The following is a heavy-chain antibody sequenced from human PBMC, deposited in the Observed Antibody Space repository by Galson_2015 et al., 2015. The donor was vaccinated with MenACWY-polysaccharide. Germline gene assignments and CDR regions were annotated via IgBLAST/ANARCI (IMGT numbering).Heavy chain of an antibody. J-gene: IGHJ4*02. D-gene: IGHD5-12*01. CDR3: RGYTTGFGVDY. V-gene: IGHV4-39*07. CDR1: GGSISSTDYH. Sequence: LSLTCTDSGGSISSTDYHWGWIRQPQGKGLEWIGSIYYSGSTYYNPSLKSRVTISLDTSKNQFSLKLSSVTAAGTAVYYCRGYTTGFGVDYWGPGTLVTVS. CDR2: IYYSGST.